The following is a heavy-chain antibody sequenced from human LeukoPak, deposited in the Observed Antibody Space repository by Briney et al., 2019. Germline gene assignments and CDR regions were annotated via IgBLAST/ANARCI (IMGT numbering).Heavy chain of an antibody. Sequence: GGSLRLSCAASGFTFSSYAMSWVRQAPGKGLEWVSGISGSGGSAYYADSVKGRFTISRDNSKNTLYLQLTSLRVEDTAVYYCAKVATWTYFDSWGQGTLVTVSS. J-gene: IGHJ4*02. CDR2: ISGSGGSA. D-gene: IGHD3/OR15-3a*01. V-gene: IGHV3-23*01. CDR1: GFTFSSYA. CDR3: AKVATWTYFDS.